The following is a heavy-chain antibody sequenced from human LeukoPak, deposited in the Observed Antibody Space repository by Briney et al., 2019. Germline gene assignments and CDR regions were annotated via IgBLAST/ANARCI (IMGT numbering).Heavy chain of an antibody. CDR2: VKQDGSEQ. CDR3: ARLSRQDRSYSPVDY. Sequence: GGSLRLSCAASGFSFGSYRMTWVRQAPGKGLEWVASVKQDGSEQMYVDSVKGRFTISRDNAKKSLSLQMDRLRVEDTAVYYCARLSRQDRSYSPVDYWGQGTLVTVSS. V-gene: IGHV3-7*01. D-gene: IGHD5-18*01. J-gene: IGHJ4*02. CDR1: GFSFGSYR.